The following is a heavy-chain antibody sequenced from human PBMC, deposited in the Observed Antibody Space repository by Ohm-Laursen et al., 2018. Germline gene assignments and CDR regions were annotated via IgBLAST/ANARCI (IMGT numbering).Heavy chain of an antibody. J-gene: IGHJ5*01. D-gene: IGHD3-10*01. CDR2: ICAYNGNT. V-gene: IGHV1-18*03. CDR3: ARDLKHYYGSGSFDP. CDR1: GYTFSSYG. Sequence: ATVKISCKASGYTFSSYGINWVRQAPGQGLEWMGWICAYNGNTNYTQKFQGRATMTTDTSTSTAYMELRSLRSDDMAMYFCARDLKHYYGSGSFDPWGQGTLVTVSS.